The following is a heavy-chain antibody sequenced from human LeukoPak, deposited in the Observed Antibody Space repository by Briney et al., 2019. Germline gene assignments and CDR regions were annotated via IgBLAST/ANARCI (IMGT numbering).Heavy chain of an antibody. V-gene: IGHV4-34*01. CDR1: GGSFSRYY. CDR2: IDHRGDT. Sequence: SETLSLTCAVYGGSFSRYYWSWIRQSPGRGLEWIAEIDHRGDTNYNPSVKSRVTISVDTSKNQFSLKVRSLSAADTALYYCARGATISETGYFDFWGQGTLVTVSS. CDR3: ARGATISETGYFDF. D-gene: IGHD5-24*01. J-gene: IGHJ4*03.